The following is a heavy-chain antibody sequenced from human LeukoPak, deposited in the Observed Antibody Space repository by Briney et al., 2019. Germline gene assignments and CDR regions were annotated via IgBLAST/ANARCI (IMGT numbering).Heavy chain of an antibody. V-gene: IGHV2-5*01. CDR1: GFSLSTSGVG. D-gene: IGHD1-26*01. CDR3: AHRAIVGATTSDYYFDY. J-gene: IGHJ4*02. Sequence: SGPTLVKPTQTLTLTCTFSGFSLSTSGVGVGWIRQPPGKALEWLALIYWNDDKRYSPSLKSRLTITKDTSKNQEVLTMTNMDPVDTATYYCAHRAIVGATTSDYYFDYWGQGTLVTVSS. CDR2: IYWNDDK.